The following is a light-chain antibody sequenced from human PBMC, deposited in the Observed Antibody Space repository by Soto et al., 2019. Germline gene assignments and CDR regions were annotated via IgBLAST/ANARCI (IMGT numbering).Light chain of an antibody. CDR3: AAWDDSLSAIV. CDR2: RTD. CDR1: TSNIGSNF. J-gene: IGLJ3*02. V-gene: IGLV1-47*01. Sequence: QSVLTQSPSASGTPGQRVTISCSGSTSNIGSNFIYWYQQLPGTAPKLLIYRTDQRPSGVPARFSGSKSGTSASLAISGLRSEDEADYHCAAWDDSLSAIVFGGGTKLAAL.